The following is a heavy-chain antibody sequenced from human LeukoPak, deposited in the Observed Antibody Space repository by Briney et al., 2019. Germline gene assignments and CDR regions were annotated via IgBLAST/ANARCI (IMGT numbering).Heavy chain of an antibody. CDR3: ATGDSSGYPY. CDR1: GGSFSGYY. D-gene: IGHD3-22*01. CDR2: INHSGST. Sequence: SETLSLTCAVYGGSFSGYYWSWIRQPPGKGLEWTGEINHSGSTNYNPSLKSRVTISVDTSKNQFSLKLSSVTAADTAVYYCATGDSSGYPYWGQGTLVTVSS. J-gene: IGHJ4*02. V-gene: IGHV4-34*01.